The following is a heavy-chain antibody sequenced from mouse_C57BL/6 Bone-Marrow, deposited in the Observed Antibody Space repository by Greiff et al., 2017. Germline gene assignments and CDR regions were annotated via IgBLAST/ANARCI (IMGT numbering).Heavy chain of an antibody. Sequence: QVQLQQPGAELVKPGASVKVSCKASGYTFTSYWMHWVKQRPGQGLEWIGRIHPSDSDTNYNQKFKGKATLTVDKSSSTAYMQLSSLTSEDSAVYYCAMSPSWAGFAYWGQGTLVTVSA. D-gene: IGHD4-1*01. J-gene: IGHJ3*01. CDR2: IHPSDSDT. CDR1: GYTFTSYW. CDR3: AMSPSWAGFAY. V-gene: IGHV1-74*01.